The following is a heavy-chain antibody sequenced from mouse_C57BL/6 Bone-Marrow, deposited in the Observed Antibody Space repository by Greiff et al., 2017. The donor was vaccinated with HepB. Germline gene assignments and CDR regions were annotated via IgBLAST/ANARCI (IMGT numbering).Heavy chain of an antibody. CDR2: INPSSGYT. CDR3: ARGGRIYYYGSRYFDY. CDR1: GYTFTSYW. V-gene: IGHV1-7*01. J-gene: IGHJ2*01. D-gene: IGHD1-1*01. Sequence: QVQLKESGAELAKPGASVKLSCKASGYTFTSYWMHWVKQRPGQGLEWIGYINPSSGYTKYNQKFKDKATLTADKSSSTAYMQLSSLTYEDSAVYYCARGGRIYYYGSRYFDYWGQGTTLTVSS.